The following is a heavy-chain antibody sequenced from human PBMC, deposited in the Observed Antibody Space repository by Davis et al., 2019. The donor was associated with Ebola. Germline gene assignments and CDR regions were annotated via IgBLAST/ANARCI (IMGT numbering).Heavy chain of an antibody. J-gene: IGHJ4*02. CDR2: INFIDSRA. V-gene: IGHV3-23*01. Sequence: GESLKISCAASGITSNINAMSWVRQAPGKGLEWVSAINFIDSRADYADSVKGRFSISRDNSVNTLYLQMNSLRAEDTAVYYCARDHGGTYCTNGVDCQPPIDYWGQGTLVTVSS. D-gene: IGHD2-8*01. CDR3: ARDHGGTYCTNGVDCQPPIDY. CDR1: GITSNINA.